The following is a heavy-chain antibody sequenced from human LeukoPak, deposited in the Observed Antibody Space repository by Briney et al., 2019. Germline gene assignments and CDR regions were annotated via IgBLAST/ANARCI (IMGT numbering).Heavy chain of an antibody. J-gene: IGHJ3*02. CDR2: IGAYNGNT. Sequence: ASVKVSCKASGYTFTRYCISWVRQAPGQGLEWMGWIGAYNGNTNYAQKLQGRVTMTTDTSTSTAYMELRSLRSDDTAVYYCARVFGSWGWLQSDDDFDIWGQGTMVTVSS. D-gene: IGHD5-24*01. CDR1: GYTFTRYC. CDR3: ARVFGSWGWLQSDDDFDI. V-gene: IGHV1-18*01.